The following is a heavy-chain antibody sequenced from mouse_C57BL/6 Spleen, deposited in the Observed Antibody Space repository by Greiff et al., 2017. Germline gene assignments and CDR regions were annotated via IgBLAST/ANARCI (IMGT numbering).Heavy chain of an antibody. J-gene: IGHJ4*01. V-gene: IGHV1-18*01. CDR1: GYTFTDYN. D-gene: IGHD1-1*01. CDR3: ARLGYGSSYNAMDY. Sequence: EVQLQQSGPELVKPGASVKIPCKASGYTFTDYNMDWVKQSHGKSLEWIGDINPNNGGTIYNQKFKGKATLTVDKSSSTAYMELRSLTSEDTAVYYCARLGYGSSYNAMDYWGQGTSVTVSS. CDR2: INPNNGGT.